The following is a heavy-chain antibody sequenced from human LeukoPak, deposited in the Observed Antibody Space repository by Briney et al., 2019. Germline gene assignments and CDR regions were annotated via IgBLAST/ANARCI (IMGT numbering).Heavy chain of an antibody. CDR3: ARVLPGYNAFDI. D-gene: IGHD6-13*01. CDR2: INAYNGNT. CDR1: GYTFTSYG. Sequence: ASVKVSCKASGYTFTSYGISGVRQAPGQGLEWVGWINAYNGNTNYAQKLQGRVTMTTDTSTSTAYMELRSLRSDDTAVYYCARVLPGYNAFDIWGQGTMVTVSS. J-gene: IGHJ3*02. V-gene: IGHV1-18*01.